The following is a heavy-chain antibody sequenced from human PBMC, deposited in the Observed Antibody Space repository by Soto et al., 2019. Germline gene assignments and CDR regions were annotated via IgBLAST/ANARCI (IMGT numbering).Heavy chain of an antibody. V-gene: IGHV1-2*04. Sequence: ASVKVSCKASGYTFTGYYMHWVRQAPGQGLEWMGWINPNSGGTNYAQKFQGWVTMTRDTSISTAYMELSRLRSDDTAVYYCARRIAARYNWFDHWGQGTLVTVSS. CDR1: GYTFTGYY. J-gene: IGHJ5*02. CDR3: ARRIAARYNWFDH. CDR2: INPNSGGT. D-gene: IGHD6-6*01.